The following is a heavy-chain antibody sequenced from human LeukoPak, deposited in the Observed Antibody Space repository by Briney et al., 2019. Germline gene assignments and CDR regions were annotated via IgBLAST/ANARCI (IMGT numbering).Heavy chain of an antibody. V-gene: IGHV3-7*03. Sequence: PGGSLRLSCAASGFAFSNFWMNWVRQAPGKGLEWVAIVTQDGSDQLYGDSVKGRFTISRDNAKNSLYLQMNSLRAEDTAVYYCARDGGMTKRAFDIWGQGTMVTVSS. CDR3: ARDGGMTKRAFDI. CDR1: GFAFSNFW. J-gene: IGHJ3*02. CDR2: VTQDGSDQ. D-gene: IGHD4-11*01.